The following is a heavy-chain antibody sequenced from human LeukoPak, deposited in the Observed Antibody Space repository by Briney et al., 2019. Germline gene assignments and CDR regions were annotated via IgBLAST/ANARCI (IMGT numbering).Heavy chain of an antibody. Sequence: GRSLRLSCAASGFTFDDYAMHWVRQAPGKGLEWVSGISWNSGSIGYADSVKGRFTISRDNAKNSLYLQMNSLRAEDTALYYCAKGVVVVAAMNAFDIWGQGTMVTVSS. CDR1: GFTFDDYA. CDR2: ISWNSGSI. D-gene: IGHD2-15*01. CDR3: AKGVVVVAAMNAFDI. V-gene: IGHV3-9*01. J-gene: IGHJ3*02.